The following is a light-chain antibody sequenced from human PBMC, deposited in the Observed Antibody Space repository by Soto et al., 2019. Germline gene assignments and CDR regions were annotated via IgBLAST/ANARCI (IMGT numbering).Light chain of an antibody. CDR2: EGS. CDR3: CSYAGSSTYVV. V-gene: IGLV2-23*01. J-gene: IGLJ2*01. CDR1: SSDVGSYNL. Sequence: QSALTQPASVSGSPGQSITISCTGTSSDVGSYNLVSRYQQHPGKAPKLMIYEGSKRPSGVSNRFSGSKSGNTASLTISGLQAEVEADYYCCSYAGSSTYVVFGGGTKLTVL.